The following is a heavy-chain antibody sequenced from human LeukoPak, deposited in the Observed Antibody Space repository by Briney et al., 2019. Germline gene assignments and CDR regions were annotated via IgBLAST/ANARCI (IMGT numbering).Heavy chain of an antibody. CDR2: IWFDGSNK. D-gene: IGHD4-23*01. Sequence: GGSLRLSCAASGFTFSSYGMHWVRQAPGKGLEWVALIWFDGSNKYYADSVKGRFTISRDNSNNTLYLQMNSLRVKDTAVYYCARQTTVATDCWGQGTLVTVSS. J-gene: IGHJ4*02. CDR1: GFTFSSYG. CDR3: ARQTTVATDC. V-gene: IGHV3-33*01.